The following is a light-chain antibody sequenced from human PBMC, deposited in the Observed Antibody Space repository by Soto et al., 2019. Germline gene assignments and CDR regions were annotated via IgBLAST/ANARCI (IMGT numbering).Light chain of an antibody. CDR1: QDINTF. J-gene: IGKJ2*01. V-gene: IGKV1-33*01. Sequence: DIQMTQSPSALPASVGDRVTIACQASQDINTFLNWYQQMPGEAPKLLIFHTSNLEAGVPSRFSGSGSGTSFTFTITSLQPEDFATCYCQQYETLPYTFGQGTKVDIK. CDR2: HTS. CDR3: QQYETLPYT.